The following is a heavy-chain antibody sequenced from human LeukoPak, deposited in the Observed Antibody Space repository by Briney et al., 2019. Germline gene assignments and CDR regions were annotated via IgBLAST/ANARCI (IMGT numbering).Heavy chain of an antibody. Sequence: PGGSLRLSCEASGFTFSSYWMHWVRQAPGKGLVWVSRINSDGSSTSYADSVKGRFTISRDNAKNTLYLQMNSLRAEDTAVYYCAREAYDYGDYFPDYWGQGTLVTVSS. CDR3: AREAYDYGDYFPDY. CDR1: GFTFSSYW. V-gene: IGHV3-74*01. J-gene: IGHJ4*02. D-gene: IGHD4-17*01. CDR2: INSDGSST.